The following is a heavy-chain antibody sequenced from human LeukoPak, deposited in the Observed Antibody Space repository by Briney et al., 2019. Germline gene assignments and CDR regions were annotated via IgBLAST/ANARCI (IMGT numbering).Heavy chain of an antibody. CDR2: IYYTGIT. J-gene: IGHJ4*02. D-gene: IGHD1-26*01. CDR1: GGSFSSIDYF. V-gene: IGHV4-30-4*01. Sequence: SETLSLTCTVSGGSFSSIDYFWSCLRQTPGKGLESIGYIYYTGITHYNPSLKSRVTMLVETSKNQFSLKLSSVTAADTAVYYCARETRDGIVSLFDYWGQGTLVSVSS. CDR3: ARETRDGIVSLFDY.